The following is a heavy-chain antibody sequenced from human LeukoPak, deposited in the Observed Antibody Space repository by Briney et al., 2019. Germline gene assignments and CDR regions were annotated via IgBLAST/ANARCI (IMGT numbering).Heavy chain of an antibody. V-gene: IGHV4-39*01. J-gene: IGHJ5*02. CDR2: MYYTGST. CDR3: ARHSVVVGAKGWFDP. CDR1: GFTVSSNY. D-gene: IGHD2-15*01. Sequence: GSLRLSCAASGFTVSSNYMSWVRQAPGKGLEWIGSMYYTGSTYYNSSLKSRVTISIDTSKNKLSLKLSSVTAADTAVYHCARHSVVVGAKGWFDPWGQGMLVTVST.